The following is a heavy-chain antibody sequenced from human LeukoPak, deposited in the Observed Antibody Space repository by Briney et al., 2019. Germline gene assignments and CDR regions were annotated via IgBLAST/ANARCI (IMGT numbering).Heavy chain of an antibody. CDR2: IKQDGSEK. CDR1: GFTFSRYW. CDR3: GRGANDGMILVVALVAFDI. J-gene: IGHJ3*02. Sequence: GGSLRLSCAASGFTFSRYWMSWVSQAPGKGLERVANIKQDGSEKYYVDSVKGRFTISRDNAKNSLYLQMNSLRAEDTAVYYCGRGANDGMILVVALVAFDIWGQGTMVTVSS. V-gene: IGHV3-7*01. D-gene: IGHD3-22*01.